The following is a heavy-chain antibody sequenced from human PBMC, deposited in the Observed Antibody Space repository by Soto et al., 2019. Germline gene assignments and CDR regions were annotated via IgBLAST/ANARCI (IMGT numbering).Heavy chain of an antibody. CDR2: ISYDGSNK. J-gene: IGHJ4*02. D-gene: IGHD1-1*01. CDR1: GFTFSIYG. V-gene: IGHV3-30*18. Sequence: GGSLGLSCAASGFTFSIYGMHWVRQDPGKGLEWVAVISYDGSNKYYADSVKGRFTISRDNSKNTLYLQMNSLRAEDTAVYYCAKRTPDGANYFDYWGQGTLVTVSS. CDR3: AKRTPDGANYFDY.